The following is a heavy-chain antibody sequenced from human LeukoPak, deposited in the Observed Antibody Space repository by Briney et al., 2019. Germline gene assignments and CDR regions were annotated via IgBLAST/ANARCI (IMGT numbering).Heavy chain of an antibody. D-gene: IGHD2-15*01. CDR3: ARGLYEGGTFDY. CDR1: GDSIITYY. V-gene: IGHV4-59*08. Sequence: PSETLSLTCTVSGDSIITYYWSWIRQSPGKGLEWIGYIHYSGSTKYNPSLNSRVTISVDTSTNQFSLILNSVTAADTAVYYCARGLYEGGTFDYWGQGTLVTVSS. J-gene: IGHJ4*02. CDR2: IHYSGST.